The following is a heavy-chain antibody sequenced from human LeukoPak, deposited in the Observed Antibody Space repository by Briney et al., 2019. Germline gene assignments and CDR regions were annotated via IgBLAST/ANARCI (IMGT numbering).Heavy chain of an antibody. V-gene: IGHV3-7*05. CDR2: INEGGSEK. CDR3: AKDARITGTTSRAFDI. D-gene: IGHD1-20*01. J-gene: IGHJ3*02. Sequence: GGSLRLSCAASGFTFSNYWMSWVRQAPGKGLEWVAKINEGGSEKHYVDSVKGRFTISRDNSKNTLYLQMNSLRAEDTAVYYCAKDARITGTTSRAFDIWGQGTMVTVSS. CDR1: GFTFSNYW.